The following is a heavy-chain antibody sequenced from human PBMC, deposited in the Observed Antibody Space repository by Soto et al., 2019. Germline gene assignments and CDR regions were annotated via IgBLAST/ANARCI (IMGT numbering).Heavy chain of an antibody. Sequence: AASVKVSCKASGDTFTSYDSSWVRQATGQGLEWMGWMNPNSGNTGYAQKFQGRVTMTRNTSISTAYMELSSLRSEDTAVYYCARDSLYSGGFDIWGQGTMVTVPS. CDR3: ARDSLYSGGFDI. D-gene: IGHD1-26*01. V-gene: IGHV1-8*01. CDR1: GDTFTSYD. J-gene: IGHJ3*02. CDR2: MNPNSGNT.